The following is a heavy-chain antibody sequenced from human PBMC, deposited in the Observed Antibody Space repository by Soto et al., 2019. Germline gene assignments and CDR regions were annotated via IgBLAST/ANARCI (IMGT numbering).Heavy chain of an antibody. CDR3: ARVTWSHYYGSGSYYNGLFDP. Sequence: SETLSLTCAVSGYSISSGYYWGWIRQPPGKGLEWIGSIYHSGSTYYNPSLKSRVTISVDTSKNQFSLKLSSVTAADTAVYYCARVTWSHYYGSGSYYNGLFDPWGQVTRVTVSS. D-gene: IGHD3-10*01. V-gene: IGHV4-38-2*01. CDR1: GYSISSGYY. CDR2: IYHSGST. J-gene: IGHJ5*02.